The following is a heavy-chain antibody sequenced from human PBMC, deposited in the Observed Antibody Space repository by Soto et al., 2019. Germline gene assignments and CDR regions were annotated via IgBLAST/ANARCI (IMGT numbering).Heavy chain of an antibody. CDR3: AKEISSRPRDFDY. Sequence: EVQLLESGGGLVQPGGSLRLSCAASGFTFSSYAMSWVRQAPGKGLEWVSAISGGGGSTYFADSVKGRFTISRDNSKNTVYLQMNSLRAEDTAVDYCAKEISSRPRDFDYGGQGALVTVSS. D-gene: IGHD6-6*01. CDR1: GFTFSSYA. CDR2: ISGGGGST. V-gene: IGHV3-23*01. J-gene: IGHJ4*02.